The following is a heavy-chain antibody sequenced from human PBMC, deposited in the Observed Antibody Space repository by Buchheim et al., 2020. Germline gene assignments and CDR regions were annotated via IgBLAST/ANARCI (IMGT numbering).Heavy chain of an antibody. V-gene: IGHV3-15*01. CDR3: VTSWAQ. D-gene: IGHD6-13*01. CDR1: GFTIINAW. CDR2: IKSKTAGETT. J-gene: IGHJ4*02. Sequence: EVQLVESGGGLVKPGESLRLSCVASGFTIINAWVSWVRQAPGKGLEWFGRIKSKTAGETTDYTAPVKGRFTISRDDSKNTVYLQMNSLKTEDTGVYYCVTSWAQWGQGTL.